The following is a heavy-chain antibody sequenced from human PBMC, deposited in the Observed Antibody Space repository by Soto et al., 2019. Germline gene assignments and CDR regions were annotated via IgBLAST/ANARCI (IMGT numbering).Heavy chain of an antibody. V-gene: IGHV3-30*18. CDR1: GFTFSSYG. D-gene: IGHD1-26*01. CDR3: AKDGSYSGSYQGAFDI. Sequence: QVQLVESGGGVVQPGRSLRFSCAASGFTFSSYGMHWVRQAPGKGLEGVAVISYDGSNKYYADSVKGRFTISRDNSKNALYLQMNSLRAEDTAVYYCAKDGSYSGSYQGAFDIWGQGTMVTVSS. J-gene: IGHJ3*02. CDR2: ISYDGSNK.